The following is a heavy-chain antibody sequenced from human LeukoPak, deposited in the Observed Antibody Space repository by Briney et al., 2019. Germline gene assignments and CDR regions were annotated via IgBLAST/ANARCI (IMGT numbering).Heavy chain of an antibody. CDR1: GFTFSSYS. CDR2: INWNGGST. J-gene: IGHJ6*03. V-gene: IGHV3-20*04. CDR3: ARLGSWYAGYMDV. Sequence: PGGSLRLSCAASGFTFSSYSMNWVRQAPGKGLEWVSGINWNGGSTGYADSVKGRFTISRDNAKNSLYVQMKSLRAEDTALYYCARLGSWYAGYMDVWGKGTTVTVSS. D-gene: IGHD6-13*01.